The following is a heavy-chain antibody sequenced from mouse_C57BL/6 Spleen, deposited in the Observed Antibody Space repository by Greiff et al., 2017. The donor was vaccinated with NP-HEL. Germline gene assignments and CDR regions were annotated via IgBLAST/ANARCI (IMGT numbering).Heavy chain of an antibody. V-gene: IGHV1-81*01. CDR3: ARGITEVVDTGAY. Sequence: VQLQQSGAELARPGASVKLSCKASGYTFTSYGISWVKQRPGQGLEWIGEICPRSGNTYYNEKFKGKATLTADKSSSTAYMELRSLTSEDSAVYFCARGITEVVDTGAYWGQGTLVTVSA. J-gene: IGHJ3*01. D-gene: IGHD1-1*01. CDR1: GYTFTSYG. CDR2: ICPRSGNT.